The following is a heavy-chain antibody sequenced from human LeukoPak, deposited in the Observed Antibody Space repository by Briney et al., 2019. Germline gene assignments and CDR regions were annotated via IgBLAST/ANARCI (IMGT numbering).Heavy chain of an antibody. Sequence: PGGSLRLSCAASGFTFSSYGMHWVRQAPGKGLEWVSAISGSGGSTYYADSVKGRFTISRDNSKNTLYLQMNSLRAEDTAVYYCAAPALGGNYYYMDVWGKGTTVTVSS. CDR2: ISGSGGST. J-gene: IGHJ6*03. CDR3: AAPALGGNYYYMDV. D-gene: IGHD2-15*01. CDR1: GFTFSSYG. V-gene: IGHV3-23*01.